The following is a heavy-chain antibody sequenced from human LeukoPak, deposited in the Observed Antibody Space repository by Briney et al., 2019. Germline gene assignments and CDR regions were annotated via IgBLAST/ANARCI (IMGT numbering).Heavy chain of an antibody. J-gene: IGHJ5*02. Sequence: SETLSLTCTVSGGSISSYYWSRIRQPPGKGLEWIGYIYYSGSTNYNPSLKSRVTISVDTSNNHFSLKLSSVTDADTAVYYCARDLGYCSSTSCPNWFDPWGQGTLVTVSS. V-gene: IGHV4-59*01. D-gene: IGHD2-2*01. CDR3: ARDLGYCSSTSCPNWFDP. CDR1: GGSISSYY. CDR2: IYYSGST.